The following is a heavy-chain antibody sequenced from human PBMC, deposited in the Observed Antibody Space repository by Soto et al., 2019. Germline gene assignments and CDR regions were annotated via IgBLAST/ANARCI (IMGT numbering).Heavy chain of an antibody. CDR1: GFMFNPYG. CDR2: ISSDGRQT. CDR3: ARQVSGTGY. V-gene: IGHV3-30*03. J-gene: IGHJ4*02. Sequence: QVQLVESGGGVVQPGRSLRLSCAAAGFMFNPYGMKWVRQAPGKGPEWVATISSDGRQTHYADSVKGRFTISRDNSRSTLYLQMNSLILEDTAVYYCARQVSGTGYWGQGTLVTVSS. D-gene: IGHD1-26*01.